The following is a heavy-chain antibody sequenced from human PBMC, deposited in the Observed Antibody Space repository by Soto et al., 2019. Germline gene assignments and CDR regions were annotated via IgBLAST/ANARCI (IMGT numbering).Heavy chain of an antibody. J-gene: IGHJ2*01. V-gene: IGHV3-21*01. CDR1: GFTFSSYS. Sequence: EVQLVESGGGLVKPGGSLRLSCAASGFTFSSYSMNRVRQAPGKGLEWVSSISSSRSYIYYADSVRGRFTISRDDAKNSLYLQMNSLRAEDTAVYYCARDPSMVRGENWYFDLWGRGTLVTVSS. CDR2: ISSSRSYI. CDR3: ARDPSMVRGENWYFDL. D-gene: IGHD3-10*01.